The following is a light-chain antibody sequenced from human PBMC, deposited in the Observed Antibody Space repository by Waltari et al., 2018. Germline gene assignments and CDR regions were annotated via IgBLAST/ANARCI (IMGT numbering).Light chain of an antibody. CDR2: DVS. CDR1: SRDVGCYNY. Sequence: QSALTQPPSVSGAPGQSVTISCTGTSRDVGCYNYVAWYQQHPGKAPKLMIYDVSKRPSGVPDRFSGSKSGNTASLTISGLQAEDEADYYCCSYAGSYTYVFGTGTKVTVL. J-gene: IGLJ1*01. V-gene: IGLV2-11*01. CDR3: CSYAGSYTYV.